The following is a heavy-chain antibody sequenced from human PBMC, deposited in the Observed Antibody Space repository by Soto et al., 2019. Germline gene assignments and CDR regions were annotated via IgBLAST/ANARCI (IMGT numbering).Heavy chain of an antibody. CDR1: GFTFSSYA. J-gene: IGHJ4*02. D-gene: IGHD3-16*01. Sequence: ESGGGVVQPGRSLRLSCAASGFTFSSYAMHWVRQAPGKGLEWAAVISYDGSNKYYADSVKGRFTISRDNSKNTLYLQMNSLRAEDTAVYYCAREMIMITFGGSFDYWGQGTLVTVSS. CDR3: AREMIMITFGGSFDY. V-gene: IGHV3-30-3*01. CDR2: ISYDGSNK.